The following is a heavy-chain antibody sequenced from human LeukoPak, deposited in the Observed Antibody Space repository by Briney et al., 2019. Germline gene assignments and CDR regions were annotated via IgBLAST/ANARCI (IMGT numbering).Heavy chain of an antibody. CDR2: MNPNSGNT. Sequence: ASVKVSCKASGYTFTSYDINWVRQATGQGLEWMGWMNPNSGNTGYAQKFQGRVTMTRNTSISTAYMELSSLRSEDTAVYYCARGGAAAGPSYYYGMDVWGQGTTVTVSS. D-gene: IGHD6-13*01. V-gene: IGHV1-8*01. CDR1: GYTFTSYD. J-gene: IGHJ6*02. CDR3: ARGGAAAGPSYYYGMDV.